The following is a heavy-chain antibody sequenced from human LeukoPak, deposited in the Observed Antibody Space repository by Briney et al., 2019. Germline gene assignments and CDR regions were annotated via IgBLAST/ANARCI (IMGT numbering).Heavy chain of an antibody. CDR3: ARGTGLIDY. J-gene: IGHJ4*02. CDR1: EFIFSNYW. V-gene: IGHV3-74*01. D-gene: IGHD2-8*02. Sequence: GSMRLSCAASEFIFSNYWMHWVRQAPGKGLVWVSRIVSDGSSTSNADSVKGRFTISRDNAKNTLYPQMNSLRAEDTAVYYCARGTGLIDYWGQGTLVTVSS. CDR2: IVSDGSST.